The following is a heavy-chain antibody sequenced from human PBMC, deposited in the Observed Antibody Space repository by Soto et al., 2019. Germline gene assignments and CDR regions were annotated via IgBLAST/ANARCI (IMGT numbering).Heavy chain of an antibody. CDR2: ISRDGSSK. CDR1: GFTFSRYA. D-gene: IGHD2-8*01. V-gene: IGHV3-30-3*01. Sequence: VGSLRLSCAASGFTFSRYAMHWVRQAPGEGLEWVAVISRDGSSKYYGDSVKGRFTVSRDNSNNTLYLSMTSLRPDDTAVFYCARSRNGAVPDSINFWGQGTLVTVSS. CDR3: ARSRNGAVPDSINF. J-gene: IGHJ4*02.